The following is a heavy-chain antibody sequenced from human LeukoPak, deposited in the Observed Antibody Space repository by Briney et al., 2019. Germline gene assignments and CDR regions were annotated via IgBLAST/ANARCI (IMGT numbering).Heavy chain of an antibody. J-gene: IGHJ6*03. D-gene: IGHD2-2*01. CDR3: ARGVMSSTSCYPTCYYYYYYMDV. Sequence: ASVKVSCKASGGTFSSYAISWVRQAPGQGLEWMGGIIPIFGTANYAQKFQGRVTITADESTSTAYMELSSLRSEDTAAYYCARGVMSSTSCYPTCYYYYYYMDVWGKGTTVTVSS. V-gene: IGHV1-69*13. CDR1: GGTFSSYA. CDR2: IIPIFGTA.